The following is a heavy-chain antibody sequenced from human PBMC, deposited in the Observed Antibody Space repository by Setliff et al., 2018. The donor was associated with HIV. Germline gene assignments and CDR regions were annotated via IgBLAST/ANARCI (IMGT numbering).Heavy chain of an antibody. J-gene: IGHJ4*02. CDR1: GASFSDYN. V-gene: IGHV4-34*01. Sequence: PSETRSLTCAVYGASFSDYNWNWIRQPPGKGLEWIGEINDRETTTFNPSLQSRLFMSIDTSKNQSSLKLDSVIAADTAVYYCSRGRHISGPINYFVPFYFDSWGQGNLVTVSS. CDR3: SRGRHISGPINYFVPFYFDS. D-gene: IGHD2-21*01. CDR2: INDRETT.